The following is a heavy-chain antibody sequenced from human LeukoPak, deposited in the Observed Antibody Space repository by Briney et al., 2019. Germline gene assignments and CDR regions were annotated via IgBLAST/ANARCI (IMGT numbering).Heavy chain of an antibody. V-gene: IGHV1-69*13. CDR3: ARDRERAPIDAFDI. Sequence: SVKVSCKSSGGTFSSYAISWMRQAPGQGLEWMGGIIPIFGTANYAQKFQGRVTITADESTSTAYMELSSLRSEDTAVYYCARDRERAPIDAFDIWGQGTMVTVSS. CDR1: GGTFSSYA. D-gene: IGHD1-26*01. CDR2: IIPIFGTA. J-gene: IGHJ3*02.